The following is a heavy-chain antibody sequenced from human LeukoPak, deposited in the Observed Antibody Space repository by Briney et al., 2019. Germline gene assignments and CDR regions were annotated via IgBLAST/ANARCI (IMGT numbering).Heavy chain of an antibody. Sequence: PGRFLRLSCAASGFTFSSYAMHWVRQAPGKGLEWVAVISYDGSNKYYADSVKGRFTISRDNSKNTLYLQMNSLRAEDTAVYYCARGKTTVTPFDYWGQGTLVTVSS. CDR3: ARGKTTVTPFDY. CDR1: GFTFSSYA. D-gene: IGHD4-17*01. V-gene: IGHV3-30-3*01. J-gene: IGHJ4*02. CDR2: ISYDGSNK.